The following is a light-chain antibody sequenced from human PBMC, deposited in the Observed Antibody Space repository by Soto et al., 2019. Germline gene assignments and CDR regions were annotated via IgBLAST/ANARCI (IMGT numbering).Light chain of an antibody. CDR1: QGIGND. Sequence: TQAPASLSASVGDRVTIACVASQGIGNDLGWYQQKPGKAPKLLIYAASNLQSGVPSRFSGSGSGTDFTLTISGLRPEDFATYYCLQDSNYPLTFGGGTKVDIK. CDR3: LQDSNYPLT. CDR2: AAS. V-gene: IGKV1-6*01. J-gene: IGKJ4*01.